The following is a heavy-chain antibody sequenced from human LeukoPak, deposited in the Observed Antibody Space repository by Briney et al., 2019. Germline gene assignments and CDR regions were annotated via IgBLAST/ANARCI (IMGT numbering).Heavy chain of an antibody. V-gene: IGHV4-59*01. D-gene: IGHD6-13*01. CDR1: GVSISSYY. Sequence: ASETLSLTCTVSGVSISSYYWSWIRQPPGKGLELIGYIYYSGSTNYNPSLKSRVTISIDTSKNQLSLKLSSVTAADTAVYYCARFSVAAAGTGSFDPWGQGTLVTVSA. CDR3: ARFSVAAAGTGSFDP. J-gene: IGHJ5*02. CDR2: IYYSGST.